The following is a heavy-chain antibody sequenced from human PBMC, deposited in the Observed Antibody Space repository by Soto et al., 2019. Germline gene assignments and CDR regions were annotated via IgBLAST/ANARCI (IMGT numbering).Heavy chain of an antibody. V-gene: IGHV1-3*01. Sequence: ASVKVSCKASGYTFTSYAMHWVRQAPGQILEWMGWINAGNGNTKYSQKFQGRVTITRDTSASTAYMELSSLRSEDTAVYYCARENDYGDFPPYYYGMDVWGQGTTVTVSS. CDR3: ARENDYGDFPPYYYGMDV. CDR2: INAGNGNT. CDR1: GYTFTSYA. J-gene: IGHJ6*02. D-gene: IGHD4-17*01.